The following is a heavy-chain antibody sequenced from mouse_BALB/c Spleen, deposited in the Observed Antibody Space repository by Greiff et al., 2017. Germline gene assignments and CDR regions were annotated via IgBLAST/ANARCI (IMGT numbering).Heavy chain of an antibody. CDR1: GFTFSSYA. J-gene: IGHJ3*01. CDR3: ASGSMITFAY. V-gene: IGHV5-9-4*01. Sequence: EVQGVESGGGLVKPGGSLKLSCAASGFTFSSYAMSWVRQSPEKRLEWVAEISSGGSYTYYPDTVTGRFTISRDNAKNTLYLEMSSLRSEDTAMYYCASGSMITFAYWGQGTLVTVSA. CDR2: ISSGGSYT. D-gene: IGHD2-4*01.